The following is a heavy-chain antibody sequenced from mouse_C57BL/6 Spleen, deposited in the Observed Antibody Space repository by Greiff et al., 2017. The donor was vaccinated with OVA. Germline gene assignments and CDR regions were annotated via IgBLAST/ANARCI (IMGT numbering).Heavy chain of an antibody. J-gene: IGHJ1*03. CDR1: GYTFTSYW. V-gene: IGHV1-72*01. CDR2: IDPNSGGT. Sequence: QVQLQQSGAELVKPGASVKLSCKASGYTFTSYWMHWVKQRPGRGLEWIGRIDPNSGGTKYNEKFKSKATLTVDKPSSTAYMQLSSLTSEDSAVYYCARDYYGSSYPTYWYFDVWGTGTTVTVSS. D-gene: IGHD1-1*01. CDR3: ARDYYGSSYPTYWYFDV.